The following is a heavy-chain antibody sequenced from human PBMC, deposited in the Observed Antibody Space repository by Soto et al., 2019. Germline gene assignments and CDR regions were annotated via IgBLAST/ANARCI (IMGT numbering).Heavy chain of an antibody. CDR2: IKSKTDGGTT. Sequence: SVSNAWMNWVRQAPGKGLEWVGRIKSKTDGGTTDYAAPVKGRFTISRDDSKNTLYLQMNSLKTEDTAVYYCTTNVEMALFDYWCQGTLVTVSS. J-gene: IGHJ4*02. CDR1: SVSNAW. CDR3: TTNVEMALFDY. V-gene: IGHV3-15*07.